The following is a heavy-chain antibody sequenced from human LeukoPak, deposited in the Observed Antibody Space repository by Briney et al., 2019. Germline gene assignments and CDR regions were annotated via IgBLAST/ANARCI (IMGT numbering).Heavy chain of an antibody. D-gene: IGHD2-21*01. CDR3: ARGMASLLWWSYYFDY. V-gene: IGHV4-34*01. Sequence: PSETLSLTCAVYGGSLSGYYWSWIRQPPGKGLEWIGEINHSGSANYNPSLKSRVTISADTSKNQFSLKLSSVTAADTAVYYCARGMASLLWWSYYFDYWGQGTLVTVSS. CDR2: INHSGSA. J-gene: IGHJ4*02. CDR1: GGSLSGYY.